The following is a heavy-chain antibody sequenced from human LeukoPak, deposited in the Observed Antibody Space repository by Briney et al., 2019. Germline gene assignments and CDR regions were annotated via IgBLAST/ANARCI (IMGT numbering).Heavy chain of an antibody. J-gene: IGHJ4*02. CDR2: ISYDGSNK. V-gene: IGHV3-30-3*01. Sequence: PGGSLRLSCAASGFTFSSYAMHWVRQAPGKGLEWVAVISYDGSNKYYADSVKGRFTISRDNSKNTLYLQTNSLRAEDTAVYYCARDNSDFWSGYSVDWGQGTLVTVSS. CDR1: GFTFSSYA. CDR3: ARDNSDFWSGYSVD. D-gene: IGHD3-3*01.